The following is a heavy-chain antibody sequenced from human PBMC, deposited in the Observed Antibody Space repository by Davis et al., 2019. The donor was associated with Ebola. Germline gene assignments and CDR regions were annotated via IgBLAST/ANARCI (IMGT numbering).Heavy chain of an antibody. D-gene: IGHD5-12*01. V-gene: IGHV3-48*02. CDR3: ARRRDSGYDYGADY. CDR2: ISSSSSTI. Sequence: GGSLRLSCAASGFTFSSYGMNWVRQAPGKGLEWVSSISSSSSTIYYADSVKGRFTISRDNAKNSLYLQMNSLRDEDTAVYYCARRRDSGYDYGADYWGQGTPVTVSS. J-gene: IGHJ4*02. CDR1: GFTFSSYG.